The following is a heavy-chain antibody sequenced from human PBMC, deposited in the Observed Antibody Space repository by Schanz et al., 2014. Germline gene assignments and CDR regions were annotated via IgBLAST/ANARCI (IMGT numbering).Heavy chain of an antibody. CDR1: GFTFSNTW. Sequence: EVQLVESGGGLVKPGGSLRLSCAASGFTFSNTWMSWVRQAPGKGLEWVSSISAGGTNTYYADSVKGRFTFSRDNAKNSLYLQMNSLRAEDTAVYYCARDLSYYTSGSYGYWGQGTLVTVSS. D-gene: IGHD3-10*01. CDR3: ARDLSYYTSGSYGY. V-gene: IGHV3-21*02. CDR2: ISAGGTNT. J-gene: IGHJ4*02.